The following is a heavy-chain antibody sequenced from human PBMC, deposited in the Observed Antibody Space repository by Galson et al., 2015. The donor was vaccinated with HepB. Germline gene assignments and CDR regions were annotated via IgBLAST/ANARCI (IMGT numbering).Heavy chain of an antibody. V-gene: IGHV4-34*01. J-gene: IGHJ4*02. Sequence: ETLSLTCAVSGGSFSDYFWSWIRQPPGQGLEWIGEIYQSGNTNYNPSLKNRVTISVDTSKNQFSLELTSVTAADTAIYYCATSPPSRGWGQGTLVTVSS. CDR2: IYQSGNT. D-gene: IGHD2-2*01. CDR1: GGSFSDYF. CDR3: ATSPPSRG.